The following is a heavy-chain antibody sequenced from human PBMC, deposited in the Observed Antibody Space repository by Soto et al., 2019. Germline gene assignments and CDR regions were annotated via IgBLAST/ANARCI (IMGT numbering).Heavy chain of an antibody. Sequence: QVQLQESGPGLVKPSQTLSLTCTVSGDSISSGDYYWSWIRQHPGKGLDWIGYIYSSGSTYYNPSLKSRVTIAADASKYQFSVKLRSVTAADTAVYYCARGNDDIVVGLGMAVWGEGTTVPVSS. CDR3: ARGNDDIVVGLGMAV. V-gene: IGHV4-31*03. J-gene: IGHJ6*04. CDR2: IYSSGST. CDR1: GDSISSGDYY. D-gene: IGHD2-15*01.